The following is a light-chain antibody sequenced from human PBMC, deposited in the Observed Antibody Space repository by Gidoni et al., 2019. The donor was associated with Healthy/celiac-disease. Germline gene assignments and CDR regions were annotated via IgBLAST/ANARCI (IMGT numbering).Light chain of an antibody. V-gene: IGKV3-15*01. J-gene: IGKJ2*01. CDR3: QQYNNWPTHT. CDR1: QSVTSN. CDR2: GAT. Sequence: IVMTQSPATLSGSPGERTTSSCRASQSVTSNVAWYQQKHGQAPRLLIYGATTRATGSPARFSGSGSGTEFTFTISSLQSEDFAVYYCQQYNNWPTHTFGQGTKLEIK.